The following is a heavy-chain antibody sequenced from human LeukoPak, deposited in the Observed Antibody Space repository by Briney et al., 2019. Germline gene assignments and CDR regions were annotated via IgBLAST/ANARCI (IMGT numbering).Heavy chain of an antibody. CDR3: ARGGLLIGGAFDI. CDR1: GGSISSYY. CDR2: IYYSGST. J-gene: IGHJ3*02. Sequence: SETLSLTCTVSGGSISSYYWSWIRQPPGRGLEWIGYIYYSGSTNYYPSLKSRVTISVDTSKNQFSLKLSSVTAADTAVYYCARGGLLIGGAFDIWGQGTMVTVSS. D-gene: IGHD3-22*01. V-gene: IGHV4-59*08.